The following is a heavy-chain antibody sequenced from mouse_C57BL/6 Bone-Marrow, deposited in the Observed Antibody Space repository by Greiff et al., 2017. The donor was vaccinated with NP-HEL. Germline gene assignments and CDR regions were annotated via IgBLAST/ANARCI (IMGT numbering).Heavy chain of an antibody. J-gene: IGHJ2*01. D-gene: IGHD4-1*01. Sequence: QVQLQQSGPGLVQPSQTLSITCTVSGFSLTSYGVHWVRQSPGKGLEWLGVIWSGGSTDYNAAFISRLSISKDNSKSQVFFKMNSLQSDDTAIYYCARSPLTGTEGHFDYWGQGTTLTVSS. CDR2: IWSGGST. V-gene: IGHV2-2*01. CDR1: GFSLTSYG. CDR3: ARSPLTGTEGHFDY.